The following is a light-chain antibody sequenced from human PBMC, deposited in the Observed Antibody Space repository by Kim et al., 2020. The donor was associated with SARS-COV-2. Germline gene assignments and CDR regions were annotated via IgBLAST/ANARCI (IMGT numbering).Light chain of an antibody. V-gene: IGKV3-15*01. Sequence: EIVMTQSPATLSVSPGERATLSCRASQSISSNLAWYQQKPGQAPRLLIYGASTRATGIPARFSGSGSETDFTLTISSLQSEDFAVYYCQQYNQWRTFGGGTKVEIK. CDR2: GAS. CDR3: QQYNQWRT. CDR1: QSISSN. J-gene: IGKJ4*01.